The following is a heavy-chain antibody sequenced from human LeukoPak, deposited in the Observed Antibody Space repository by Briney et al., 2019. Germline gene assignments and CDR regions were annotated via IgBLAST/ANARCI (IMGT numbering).Heavy chain of an antibody. D-gene: IGHD3-3*01. J-gene: IGHJ4*02. V-gene: IGHV4-59*02. CDR3: ARAPYDFWSDYPYYFVY. CDR2: IYYSGST. Sequence: PSETLSLTCTVSGGSVSSYYWSWIRQPPGKGLEWVGYIYYSGSTNYNPSLKSRVTISVDTSKNQFSLKLSSVTAADTAVYYCARAPYDFWSDYPYYFVYWGQGTLVTVSS. CDR1: GGSVSSYY.